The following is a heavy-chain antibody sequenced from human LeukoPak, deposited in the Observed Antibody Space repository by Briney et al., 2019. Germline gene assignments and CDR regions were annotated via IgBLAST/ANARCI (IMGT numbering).Heavy chain of an antibody. J-gene: IGHJ4*02. V-gene: IGHV3-23*01. CDR1: GFTFSNAW. CDR3: AKSPRIVVVPAAAGY. CDR2: ISGSGGST. D-gene: IGHD2-2*01. Sequence: GGSLRLSCAASGFTFSNAWMSWVRQAPGKGLEWVSAISGSGGSTYYADSVKGRFTISRDNSKNTLYLQMNSLRAEDTAVYYCAKSPRIVVVPAAAGYWGQGALVTVSS.